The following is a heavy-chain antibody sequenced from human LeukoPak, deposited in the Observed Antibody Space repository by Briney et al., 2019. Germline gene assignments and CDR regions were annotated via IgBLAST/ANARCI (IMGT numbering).Heavy chain of an antibody. V-gene: IGHV3-30*03. J-gene: IGHJ4*02. CDR1: GFTFSSYA. D-gene: IGHD2-15*01. CDR3: VSSGGSEDFDY. Sequence: GGSLRLSCAASGFTFSSYAMSWVRQAPGKGLEWVAVISYDGSNKYYADSVKGRFTISRDNSKNTLYLQMNSLRAEDTAVYYCVSSGGSEDFDYWGQGTLVTVSS. CDR2: ISYDGSNK.